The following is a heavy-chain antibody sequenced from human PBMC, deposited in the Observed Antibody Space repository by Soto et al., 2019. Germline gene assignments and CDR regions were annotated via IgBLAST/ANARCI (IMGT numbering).Heavy chain of an antibody. CDR3: ARETYRAYVFDY. CDR1: GYTFTNYG. Sequence: ASVKVSCKASGYTFTNYGISWVRQAPGQGLEWMGWISGFNDDRNYVQKFQGRITMTTDTSKVTAYMELRSLTSDDTAVYYCARETYRAYVFDYCGPGTLVTVSS. CDR2: ISGFNDDR. V-gene: IGHV1-18*04. D-gene: IGHD3-10*02. J-gene: IGHJ4*02.